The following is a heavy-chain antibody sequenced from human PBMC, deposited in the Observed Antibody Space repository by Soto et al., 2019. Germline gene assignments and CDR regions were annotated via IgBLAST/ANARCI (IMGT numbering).Heavy chain of an antibody. Sequence: PSETLSLTCTVSGGSISSGGYFWNWIRQHPGKGLEWIGYIYYSGVTYYNPSLKSRVTISVETSKNQFSLKLSSLTAADTAVYYFACCGYYHNSGMYVWGQGTTVPVS. J-gene: IGHJ6*02. CDR3: ACCGYYHNSGMYV. D-gene: IGHD3-22*01. CDR2: IYYSGVT. V-gene: IGHV4-31*03. CDR1: GGSISSGGYF.